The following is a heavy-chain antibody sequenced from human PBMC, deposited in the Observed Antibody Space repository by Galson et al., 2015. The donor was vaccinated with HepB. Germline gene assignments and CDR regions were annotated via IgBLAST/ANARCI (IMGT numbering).Heavy chain of an antibody. D-gene: IGHD5-24*01. V-gene: IGHV3-7*03. Sequence: SLRLSCAASGFTFSSYWMSWVRQAPGKGLEWVANIKQDGSEKYYMDSVKGRFTISRDNAKNSLYLQMNSLRAEDTAVYYCARNMGDGYNSRYFDYWGQGTLVTVSS. CDR2: IKQDGSEK. J-gene: IGHJ4*02. CDR1: GFTFSSYW. CDR3: ARNMGDGYNSRYFDY.